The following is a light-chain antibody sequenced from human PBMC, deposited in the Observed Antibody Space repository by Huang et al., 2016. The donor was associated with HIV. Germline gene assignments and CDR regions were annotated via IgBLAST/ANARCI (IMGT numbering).Light chain of an antibody. J-gene: IGKJ2*01. CDR1: QSVSSY. Sequence: EIVLTQSPATLSLPPGERATLSCRASQSVSSYLAWYQQKPGQAPRLLIYDASDRATGIPARCSGSGSGTDFTLTISSLEPEDFAVYYCQQRSNWPSYTFGQGTKLEIK. V-gene: IGKV3-11*01. CDR3: QQRSNWPSYT. CDR2: DAS.